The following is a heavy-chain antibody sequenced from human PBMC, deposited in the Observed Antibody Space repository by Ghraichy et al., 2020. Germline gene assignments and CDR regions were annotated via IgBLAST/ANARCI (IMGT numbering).Heavy chain of an antibody. Sequence: ASVKVSCKASGYNFGTYGISWVRQAPGQGLEWMGWISAYSGNTNQAHSLQGRVAMTIDASTKTAYMELRNLRSDDTAVYYCARDFRPEFYYGSGNHYKVFEYWGQGTLVTVSS. D-gene: IGHD3-10*01. CDR1: GYNFGTYG. CDR3: ARDFRPEFYYGSGNHYKVFEY. V-gene: IGHV1-18*04. J-gene: IGHJ4*02. CDR2: ISAYSGNT.